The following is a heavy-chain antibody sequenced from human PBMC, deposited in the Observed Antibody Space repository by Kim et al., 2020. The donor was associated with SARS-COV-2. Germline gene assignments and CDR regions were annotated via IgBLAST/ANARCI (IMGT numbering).Heavy chain of an antibody. V-gene: IGHV3-23*01. D-gene: IGHD3-10*01. CDR3: AKDISWFGELEWYGMDV. J-gene: IGHJ6*02. CDR2: ISGSGGST. CDR1: GFTFSSYA. Sequence: GGSLRLSCAASGFTFSSYAMSWVRQAPGKGLEWVSAISGSGGSTYYADSVKGRFTISRDNSKNTLYLQMNSLRAEDTAVYYCAKDISWFGELEWYGMDVWGQGTTVTVSS.